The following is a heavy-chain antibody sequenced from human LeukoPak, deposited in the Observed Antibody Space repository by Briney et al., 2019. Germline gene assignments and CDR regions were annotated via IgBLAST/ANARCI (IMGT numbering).Heavy chain of an antibody. CDR3: VRPYDSSGYAHDY. Sequence: KPSETLSLTCAVYGGSFSGYYWSWIRQPPGKGLEWVGEINDSGSNNYNPSLKSRGTISVDTSKTQFSLKLSSVTGADPAVYYCVRPYDSSGYAHDYWGQGTLVTVSS. V-gene: IGHV4-34*01. D-gene: IGHD3-22*01. CDR2: INDSGSN. CDR1: GGSFSGYY. J-gene: IGHJ4*02.